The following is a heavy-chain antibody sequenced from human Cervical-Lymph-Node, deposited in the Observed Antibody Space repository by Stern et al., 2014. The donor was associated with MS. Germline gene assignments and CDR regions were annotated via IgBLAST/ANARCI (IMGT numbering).Heavy chain of an antibody. CDR1: GYTFSSSW. Sequence: EVQLVEYGAEVKKPGESLKISCKGSGYTFSSSWIVWVRQMPGQGLASMGIIHVAASDARYNPSFQGPVTFSVDKSITTAYLQWNSLKASDTAIYYCARGIRAFDSWGQGTLVTVSS. CDR2: IHVAASDA. J-gene: IGHJ5*01. CDR3: ARGIRAFDS. V-gene: IGHV5-51*01.